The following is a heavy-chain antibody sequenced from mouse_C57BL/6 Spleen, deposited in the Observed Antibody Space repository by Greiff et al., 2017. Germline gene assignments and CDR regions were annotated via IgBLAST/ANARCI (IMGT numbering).Heavy chain of an antibody. CDR2: SRNKADDYTT. V-gene: IGHV7-1*01. J-gene: IGHJ1*03. CDR1: GFTFSDFY. Sequence: EVKLMESGAGLVQSGRSLSLSCATSGFTFSDFYMEWVRQAPGKGLEWIAASRNKADDYTTEYSASVKGRFIESRDTSQSILYLQMNALRAEDTAMYYCARDANGYDGGSWYFDVWGTGTTVTVSS. D-gene: IGHD2-2*01. CDR3: ARDANGYDGGSWYFDV.